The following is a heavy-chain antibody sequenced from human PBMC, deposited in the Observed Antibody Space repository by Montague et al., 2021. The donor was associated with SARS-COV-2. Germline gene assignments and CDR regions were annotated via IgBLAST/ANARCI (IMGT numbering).Heavy chain of an antibody. CDR1: GGSVSSGSCY. D-gene: IGHD2/OR15-2a*01. CDR3: ARNMAY. Sequence: SETLSLTCSVSGGSVSSGSCYWSWIRQSPDKGLEWIGYMHETGNMIYNPSLRSRVSISADTSKSQFSLRLTSVTAADSARYYCARNMAYWGQGVLVAV. J-gene: IGHJ4*02. V-gene: IGHV4-61*01. CDR2: MHETGNM.